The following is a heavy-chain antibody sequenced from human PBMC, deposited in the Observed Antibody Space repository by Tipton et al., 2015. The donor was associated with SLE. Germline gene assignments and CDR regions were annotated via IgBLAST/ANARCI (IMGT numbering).Heavy chain of an antibody. CDR1: GFTFGSYG. V-gene: IGHV3-23*01. CDR2: ISGRGYGT. D-gene: IGHD6-13*01. J-gene: IGHJ6*02. CDR3: EKDLDSCSWSVYFYDGMDC. Sequence: SLRLSCAASGFTFGSYGMNWVRQAPGKGLEWVSGISGRGYGTYYADSVKGRYTISRDNFNNTLYLQINGLTNEDTATYYCEKDLDSCSWSVYFYDGMDCWGRRNTVTCSS.